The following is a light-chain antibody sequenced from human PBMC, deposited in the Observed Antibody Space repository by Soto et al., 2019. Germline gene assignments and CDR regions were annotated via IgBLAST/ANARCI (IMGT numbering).Light chain of an antibody. Sequence: EIVLTQSPGTLSLSPGERATLSCRASQSVSSSYLAWYQQKPGQAPRLLIYGASGRATGIPDRFSGSGSGTDVTLTISRLEPEDFAVYYCQQYGSSRGFTFGPGTKVDIK. CDR2: GAS. CDR1: QSVSSSY. J-gene: IGKJ3*01. CDR3: QQYGSSRGFT. V-gene: IGKV3-20*01.